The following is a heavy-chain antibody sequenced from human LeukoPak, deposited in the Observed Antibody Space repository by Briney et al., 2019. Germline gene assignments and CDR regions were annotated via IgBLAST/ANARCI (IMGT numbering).Heavy chain of an antibody. D-gene: IGHD3-10*01. J-gene: IGHJ4*02. V-gene: IGHV3-74*01. CDR1: GFSFSVYW. CDR3: VRGVADSYGQFDN. Sequence: GGSLRLSCAASGFSFSVYWMHWVRQAPGKGPVWVSRIKTDGSITDYADSVKGRITISRDNAKNTLYLQMNSLRAEDTAVYYCVRGVADSYGQFDNWGQGTLVTVS. CDR2: IKTDGSIT.